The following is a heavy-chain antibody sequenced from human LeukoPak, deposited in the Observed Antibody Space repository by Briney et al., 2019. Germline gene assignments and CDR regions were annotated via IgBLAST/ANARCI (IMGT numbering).Heavy chain of an antibody. V-gene: IGHV4-39*01. J-gene: IGHJ6*02. CDR2: IYYSGST. CDR1: GGSISSSSYY. CDR3: ARQGYGDYSGVYYGMDV. Sequence: SETLSLTCTVSGGSISSSSYYWGWIRQPPGKGLEWIGSIYYSGSTYYNPPLKSRVTISVDTSKNQFSLKLSSVTAADTAVYYCARQGYGDYSGVYYGMDVWGQGTTVTVSS. D-gene: IGHD4-17*01.